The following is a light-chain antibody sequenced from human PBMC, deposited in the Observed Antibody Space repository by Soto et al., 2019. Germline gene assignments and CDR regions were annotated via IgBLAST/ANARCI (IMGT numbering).Light chain of an antibody. J-gene: IGLJ1*01. CDR2: GNS. Sequence: QSVLTQPPSVSGAPGQRVTLSCTGTSSNIGAGYDVHWYQQLPGTAPKLLISGNSNRPSGVPDRFSGSKSGTSASLAITGLQAEDESDYYCQSYDSSLSGLVFGTGTKLTVL. CDR1: SSNIGAGYD. V-gene: IGLV1-40*01. CDR3: QSYDSSLSGLV.